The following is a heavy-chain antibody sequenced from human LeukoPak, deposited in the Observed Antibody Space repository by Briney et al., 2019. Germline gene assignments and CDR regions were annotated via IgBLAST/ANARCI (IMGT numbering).Heavy chain of an antibody. CDR3: ASSWAYFDS. Sequence: PGGSLRLSCAASGFTFSNYTMHWVRQAPGKGLEWVAVISYDGSNKYYADSVKGRFTVSRDNSKNTLYLQMNSLRAEDTAVYYCASSWAYFDSWGQGTLVTVSS. V-gene: IGHV3-30-3*01. J-gene: IGHJ4*02. CDR1: GFTFSNYT. D-gene: IGHD6-13*01. CDR2: ISYDGSNK.